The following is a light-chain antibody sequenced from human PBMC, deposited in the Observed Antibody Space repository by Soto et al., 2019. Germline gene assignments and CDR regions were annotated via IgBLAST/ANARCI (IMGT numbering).Light chain of an antibody. Sequence: EMVLTQSPGTLSLSPGERATLSCRASQTVNHNYLAWYQQRRGLPPRLLIYGASGRATGIPDRFSGSGSGTDFTRTSTSLEPEDFAGYYCQQYGTSPLTFGGGTKVEIK. V-gene: IGKV3-20*01. J-gene: IGKJ4*01. CDR3: QQYGTSPLT. CDR2: GAS. CDR1: QTVNHNY.